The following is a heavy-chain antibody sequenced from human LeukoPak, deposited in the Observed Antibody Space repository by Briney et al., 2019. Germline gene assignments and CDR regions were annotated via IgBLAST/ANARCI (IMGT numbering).Heavy chain of an antibody. D-gene: IGHD2-15*01. J-gene: IGHJ5*02. V-gene: IGHV1-18*01. CDR2: ISAYNGNT. CDR1: GYTFSNFG. CDR3: AXXXGYCSGGSCEPPFDP. Sequence: ASVKVSCKASGYTFSNFGVSWVRQAPGQGLEWMGWISAYNGNTNYAQKLQGRVTMTTDTSTSTAYMELRSLSSDDTAVYYCAXXXGYCSGGSCEPPFDPWGQGTLVTVSS.